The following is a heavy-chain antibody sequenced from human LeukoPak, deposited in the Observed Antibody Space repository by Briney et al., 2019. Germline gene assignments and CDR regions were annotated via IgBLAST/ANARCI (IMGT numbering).Heavy chain of an antibody. J-gene: IGHJ5*02. Sequence: GGSLRLSCAASGFTVSSNYMSWVRQAPGKGLEWVSVIYSGGSTYYADSMKGRFTISRHNSKNTLYLQMNSLRAEDTAVYYCARETPGDWFDPWGQGTLVTVSS. V-gene: IGHV3-53*04. CDR2: IYSGGST. D-gene: IGHD1-14*01. CDR3: ARETPGDWFDP. CDR1: GFTVSSNY.